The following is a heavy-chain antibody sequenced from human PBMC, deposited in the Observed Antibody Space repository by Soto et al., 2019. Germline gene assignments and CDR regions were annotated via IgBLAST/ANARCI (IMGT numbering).Heavy chain of an antibody. CDR3: AHHPYYGLAPYSFDY. J-gene: IGHJ4*02. CDR2: IYWDDDK. D-gene: IGHD3-10*01. V-gene: IGHV2-5*02. CDR1: GFSLSTSGVG. Sequence: QITLKESGPTLVKPTQTLTLTCTFSGFSLSTSGVGVGWIRQPPGKALEWLAVIYWDDDKRSSSSLKSRLTINKDTSKNQVVLTMTNMDPVDTATYYCAHHPYYGLAPYSFDYWGQGILVTVSS.